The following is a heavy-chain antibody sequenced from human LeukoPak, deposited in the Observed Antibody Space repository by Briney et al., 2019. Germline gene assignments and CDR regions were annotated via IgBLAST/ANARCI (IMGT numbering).Heavy chain of an antibody. CDR2: INPNSGDT. V-gene: IGHV1-2*02. J-gene: IGHJ4*02. D-gene: IGHD6-13*01. Sequence: ASVKVSCKASGYTFTGYHIHWVRQAPGQGLEWMGWINPNSGDTNFAQTFQGRVTMTRDTSINTAYMELSSLRSDDTAVYYCATGVAGLSPQLVPFFYLDYWGQGTLVNVSS. CDR1: GYTFTGYH. CDR3: ATGVAGLSPQLVPFFYLDY.